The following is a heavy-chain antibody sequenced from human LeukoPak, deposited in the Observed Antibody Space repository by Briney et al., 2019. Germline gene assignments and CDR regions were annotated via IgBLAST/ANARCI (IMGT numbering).Heavy chain of an antibody. CDR2: IYYSGST. Sequence: PSETLSLTCTISGGSISSYYWSWIRQPPGKGLEWIGYIYYSGSTNYNPSLKSRVTISVDTSKNQFSLKLSSVTAADTAVYYRAREYSGSYYFDYWGQGTLVTVSS. J-gene: IGHJ4*02. D-gene: IGHD1-26*01. V-gene: IGHV4-59*01. CDR1: GGSISSYY. CDR3: AREYSGSYYFDY.